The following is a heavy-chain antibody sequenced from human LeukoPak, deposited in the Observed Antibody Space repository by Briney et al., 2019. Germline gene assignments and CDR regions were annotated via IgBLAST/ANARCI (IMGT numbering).Heavy chain of an antibody. D-gene: IGHD3-22*01. V-gene: IGHV4-4*07. CDR1: GGSISSHY. Sequence: SETLSLTCTVSGGSISSHYWSWIRQPAGKGLEWIGRIYTSGSTNYNPSLKSRVTMSVDTSKNQFSLKLTSVTAADTAVYYCARLVVITTFDWFDPWGQGTLVTVSS. CDR2: IYTSGST. CDR3: ARLVVITTFDWFDP. J-gene: IGHJ5*02.